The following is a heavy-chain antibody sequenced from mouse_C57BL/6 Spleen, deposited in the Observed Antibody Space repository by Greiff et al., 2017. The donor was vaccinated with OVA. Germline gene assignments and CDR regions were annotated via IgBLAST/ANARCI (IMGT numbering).Heavy chain of an antibody. V-gene: IGHV1-18*01. CDR1: GYTFTDYN. D-gene: IGHD1-1*01. J-gene: IGHJ3*01. Sequence: EVQLQQSGPELVKPGALVKIPCKASGYTFTDYNMDWVKQSHGKSLEWIGDINPNNGGTIYNQKFKGKATLTVDKSSSTAYMELRSLTSEDTAVYYCARRYYGSSPWFAYWGQGTLVTVSA. CDR2: INPNNGGT. CDR3: ARRYYGSSPWFAY.